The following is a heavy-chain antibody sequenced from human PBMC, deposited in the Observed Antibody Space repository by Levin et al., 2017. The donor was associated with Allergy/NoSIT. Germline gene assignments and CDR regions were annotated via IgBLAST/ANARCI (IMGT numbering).Heavy chain of an antibody. CDR1: GFTFSSYW. CDR3: ARTGIGPGSPSPGGWFDP. V-gene: IGHV3-74*01. J-gene: IGHJ5*02. D-gene: IGHD3-10*01. CDR2: INSDGSST. Sequence: SCAASGFTFSSYWMHWVRQAPGKGLVWVSRINSDGSSTGYADSVKGRFTISRDNAKNTLFLQMNSLRAEDTAVYYCARTGIGPGSPSPGGWFDPWGQGTLVTVSS.